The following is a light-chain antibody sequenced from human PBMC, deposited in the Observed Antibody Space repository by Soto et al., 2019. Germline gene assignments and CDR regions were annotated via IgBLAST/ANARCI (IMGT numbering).Light chain of an antibody. J-gene: IGKJ4*01. CDR3: QQRSRWPLT. V-gene: IGKV3-11*01. CDR1: QSINNY. Sequence: EIVLTQSPATLSLSPGERATLSCRASQSINNYLGWYQQKPGQAPRLLISDASNRTTGIPARFSGSGSGTDFSLTISSLEPEDSAVYYCQQRSRWPLTFGGGTKVEIK. CDR2: DAS.